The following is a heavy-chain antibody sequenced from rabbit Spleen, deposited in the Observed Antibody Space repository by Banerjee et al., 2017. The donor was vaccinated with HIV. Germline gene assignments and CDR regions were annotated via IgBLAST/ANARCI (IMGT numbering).Heavy chain of an antibody. V-gene: IGHV1S45*01. CDR2: IYAARGTT. J-gene: IGHJ4*01. CDR1: GIDFTNYY. D-gene: IGHD2-1*01. CDR3: ARGSATMTMVITGFYLSL. Sequence: QEQLTETGGGLVQPGGSLTLSCKASGIDFTNYYITWVRQAPGKGLEWIGIIYAARGTTDYASWVKGRFTRSKTSSTTVTLQMTRLTAADTATYFCARGSATMTMVITGFYLSLWGPGTLVTVS.